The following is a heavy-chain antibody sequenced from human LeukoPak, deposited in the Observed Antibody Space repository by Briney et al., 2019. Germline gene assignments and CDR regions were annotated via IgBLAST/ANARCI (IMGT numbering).Heavy chain of an antibody. D-gene: IGHD6-6*01. V-gene: IGHV3-9*01. Sequence: GGSLRLSCAASGFTFDDYAMHWVRQAPGKGLEWVSGISWNSGSIGYADSVKGRFTIFRDNAKNSLYLQMNSLRAEDTALYYCAKATEYSSSSGVFDYWGQGTLVTVSS. CDR1: GFTFDDYA. CDR3: AKATEYSSSSGVFDY. J-gene: IGHJ4*02. CDR2: ISWNSGSI.